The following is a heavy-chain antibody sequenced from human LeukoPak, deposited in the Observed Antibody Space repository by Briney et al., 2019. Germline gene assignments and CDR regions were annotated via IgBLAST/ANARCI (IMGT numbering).Heavy chain of an antibody. J-gene: IGHJ4*02. V-gene: IGHV7-4-1*02. CDR1: GYTFTSYA. CDR3: ARSWIQLWSYPPDY. D-gene: IGHD5-18*01. Sequence: ASVKVSCKASGYTFTSYAMNWVRQTPGQGLEWMGWINTNTGNPTYAQGFTGRFVFSLDTSVSTAYLQISSLKAEDTAVYYCARSWIQLWSYPPDYWGQGTLVTVSS. CDR2: INTNTGNP.